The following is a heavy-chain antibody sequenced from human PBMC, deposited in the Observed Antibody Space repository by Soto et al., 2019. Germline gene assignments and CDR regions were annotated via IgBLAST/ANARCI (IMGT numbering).Heavy chain of an antibody. J-gene: IGHJ6*02. CDR1: GFTFSSYG. CDR3: AKAVAGKVSYYYYGMDV. V-gene: IGHV3-30*18. D-gene: IGHD6-19*01. CDR2: ISYDGSNK. Sequence: SGGSLRLSCAASGFTFSSYGMHWVRQAPGKGLEWVAVISYDGSNKYYADSVKGRFTISRDNSKNTLYLQMNSLRAEDTAVYYCAKAVAGKVSYYYYGMDVWGQGTTVTVS.